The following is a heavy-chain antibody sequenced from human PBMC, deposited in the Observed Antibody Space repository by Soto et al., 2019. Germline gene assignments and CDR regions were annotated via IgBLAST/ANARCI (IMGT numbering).Heavy chain of an antibody. Sequence: EVQLLESGGGLVQPGGSLRLSCAASGFTFSNYAVTWVRQAPGQGLEWVSTISGSGGSTYYADSVKGRLTISRDNSKITLYLQMNSLRAEDTAVYYCAMDQGSSWSEIDYWGQGTLVTVSS. V-gene: IGHV3-23*01. D-gene: IGHD6-13*01. CDR2: ISGSGGST. CDR1: GFTFSNYA. CDR3: AMDQGSSWSEIDY. J-gene: IGHJ4*02.